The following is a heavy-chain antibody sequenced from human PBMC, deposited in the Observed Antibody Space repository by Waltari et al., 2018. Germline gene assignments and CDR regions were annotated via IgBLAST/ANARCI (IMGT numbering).Heavy chain of an antibody. D-gene: IGHD1-26*01. J-gene: IGHJ4*02. CDR1: GDSMNYW. Sequence: QLQLQESGPGLVKPSGTLSLICAVSGDSMNYWWSWVSQPQVTGLGWIGQVLCSGRTIYNPSVASRCPIYLDTSPHQFALKMTSANAADTALYYCARDRGIGLYLDTWGQGILVTV. V-gene: IGHV4-4*02. CDR2: VLCSGRT. CDR3: ARDRGIGLYLDT.